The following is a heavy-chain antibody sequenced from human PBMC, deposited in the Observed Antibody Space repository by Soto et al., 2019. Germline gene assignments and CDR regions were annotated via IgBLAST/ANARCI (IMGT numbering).Heavy chain of an antibody. CDR1: GGTFSSYA. V-gene: IGHV1-69*13. CDR3: ARPQFVYYYDSSGYWIDAFDI. Sequence: SVKVSCKASGGTFSSYAISWVRQAPGQGLEWMGGIIPIFGTANYAQKFQGRVTITADESTSTAYLELSSLRSEDTAVYYCARPQFVYYYDSSGYWIDAFDIWGQGTMVTVSS. D-gene: IGHD3-22*01. CDR2: IIPIFGTA. J-gene: IGHJ3*02.